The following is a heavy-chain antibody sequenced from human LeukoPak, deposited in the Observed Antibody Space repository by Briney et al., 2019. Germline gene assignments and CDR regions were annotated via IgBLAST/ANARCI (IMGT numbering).Heavy chain of an antibody. CDR3: APPAGCSSTSCQNDY. CDR2: ISGSGGST. D-gene: IGHD2-2*01. V-gene: IGHV3-23*01. CDR1: GFTFSSYA. Sequence: GGSLRLSCAASGFTFSSYAMSWVRQAPGKGLEWVSAISGSGGSTYYADSVKGRFTIPRDNSKNTLHLQMNSLRAEDTAVYYCAPPAGCSSTSCQNDYWGQGTLVTVSS. J-gene: IGHJ4*02.